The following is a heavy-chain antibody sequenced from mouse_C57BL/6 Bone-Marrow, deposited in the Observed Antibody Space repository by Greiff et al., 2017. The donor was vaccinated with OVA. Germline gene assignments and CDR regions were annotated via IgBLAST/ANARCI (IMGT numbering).Heavy chain of an antibody. J-gene: IGHJ2*01. CDR2: IYPSDSET. V-gene: IGHV1-61*01. CDR1: GYTFTSYW. CDR3: AILYFSLDY. D-gene: IGHD2-1*01. Sequence: QVQLQQPGAELVRPGSSVKLSCKASGYTFTSYWMDWVKQRPGQGLEWIGNIYPSDSETHYNQKFKDKATLTVDKSSSTASMQLSSLTSEDSAVYYCAILYFSLDYWGQGTTLTVSS.